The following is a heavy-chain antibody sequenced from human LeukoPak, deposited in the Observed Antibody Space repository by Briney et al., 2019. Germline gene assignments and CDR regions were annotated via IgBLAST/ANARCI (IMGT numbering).Heavy chain of an antibody. CDR1: GFTFSSYA. V-gene: IGHV3-30-3*01. CDR2: ISYDGSNK. CDR3: ARVYNQNAFDI. D-gene: IGHD1-1*01. Sequence: GRSLRLSCAASGFTFSSYAMHWVRQAPGKGLEWVAVISYDGSNKYYADSVKGRFTISRDNSKNTLYLQMNSLRAEDTAVYYCARVYNQNAFDIWGQGTMVAVSS. J-gene: IGHJ3*02.